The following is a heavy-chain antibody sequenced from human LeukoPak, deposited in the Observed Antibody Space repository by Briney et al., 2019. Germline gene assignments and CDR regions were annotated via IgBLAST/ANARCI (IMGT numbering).Heavy chain of an antibody. J-gene: IGHJ6*03. CDR1: GFTFSSYS. CDR3: AKALRITIFGVVTSYYYYYMDV. Sequence: GGSLRLSCAASGFTFSSYSMNWVRQAPGKGLEWVSSISSSSSYIYYADSVKGRFTISRDNAKNSLYLQMNSLRAEDTAVYYCAKALRITIFGVVTSYYYYYMDVWGKGTTVTVSS. CDR2: ISSSSSYI. V-gene: IGHV3-21*01. D-gene: IGHD3-3*01.